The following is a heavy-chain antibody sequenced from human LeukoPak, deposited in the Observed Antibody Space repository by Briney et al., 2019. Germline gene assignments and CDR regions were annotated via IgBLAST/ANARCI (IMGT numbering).Heavy chain of an antibody. CDR2: IYTTEST. D-gene: IGHD1-1*01. J-gene: IGHJ4*02. V-gene: IGHV4-4*09. CDR1: GCIISTYY. Sequence: SETLSLTCTVSGCIISTYYRRWMRQPPGKGLEWMGHIYTTESTNYNPSLESRVTISVDTSKNQFSLMLSSVTAADTAFYYCARRRTTGTPGYFDYWGQGIVVTVSS. CDR3: ARRRTTGTPGYFDY.